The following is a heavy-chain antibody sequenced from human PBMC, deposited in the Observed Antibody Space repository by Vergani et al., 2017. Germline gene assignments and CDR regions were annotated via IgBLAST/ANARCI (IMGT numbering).Heavy chain of an antibody. D-gene: IGHD3-10*01. J-gene: IGHJ6*02. CDR3: ARELGFGEAYYYGMDV. Sequence: QLQLQESGSGLVKPSQTLSLTCAVSGGSISSGGYSWSWIRQPAGKGLEWIGRIYTSGSTNYNPSLKSRVTISVDTSKNQFSLKLSSVTAADTAVYYCARELGFGEAYYYGMDVWGQGTTVTVSS. CDR2: IYTSGST. CDR1: GGSISSGGYS. V-gene: IGHV4-61*02.